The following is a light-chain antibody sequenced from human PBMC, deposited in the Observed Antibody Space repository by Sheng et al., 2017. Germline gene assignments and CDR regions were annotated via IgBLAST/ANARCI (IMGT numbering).Light chain of an antibody. CDR2: MAT. CDR3: LQYNSYPVT. V-gene: IGKV1-5*03. CDR1: RSVSVW. Sequence: DIRVTQSPPTLVASVGDRVTITCRASRSVSVWMAWYQKKPGKAPRLLIYMATSLESGVPTRFSGSGSGTDFTLTISGLQPDDFATYYCLQYNSYPVTFGRGT. J-gene: IGKJ1*01.